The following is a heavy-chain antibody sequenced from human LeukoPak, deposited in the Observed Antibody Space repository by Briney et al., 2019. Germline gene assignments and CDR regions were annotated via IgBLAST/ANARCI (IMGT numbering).Heavy chain of an antibody. V-gene: IGHV4-38-2*01. Sequence: SETLSLTCAVSGYYISSGYYWGWIRQPPGKGLEWIGSIYHSGSTYYNPSLKSRVTISVDTSKNQFSLKLSSVTAADTAVYYCARGYCSGGSCRGYFDYWGQGTLVTVSS. CDR3: ARGYCSGGSCRGYFDY. J-gene: IGHJ4*02. CDR2: IYHSGST. CDR1: GYYISSGYY. D-gene: IGHD2-15*01.